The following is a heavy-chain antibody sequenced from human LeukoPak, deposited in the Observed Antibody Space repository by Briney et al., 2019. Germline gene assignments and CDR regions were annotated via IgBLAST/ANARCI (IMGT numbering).Heavy chain of an antibody. J-gene: IGHJ3*02. Sequence: GGSLRLSCAASGFTFSNYAMSWVRQAPGKGLEWVSALSGSGGSTYYADSVKGRFTISRDNSKNTLYLQMNSLRAEDTAVYYCARDAYYDFWSGYRWGAFDIWGQGTMVTVSS. CDR3: ARDAYYDFWSGYRWGAFDI. CDR2: LSGSGGST. V-gene: IGHV3-23*01. CDR1: GFTFSNYA. D-gene: IGHD3-3*01.